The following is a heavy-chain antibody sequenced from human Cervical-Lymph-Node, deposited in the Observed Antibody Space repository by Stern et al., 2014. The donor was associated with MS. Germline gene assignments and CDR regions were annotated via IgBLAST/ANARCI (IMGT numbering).Heavy chain of an antibody. V-gene: IGHV1-24*01. CDR3: VVIAGTY. CDR2: FNPEDGET. J-gene: IGHJ4*02. Sequence: QLVQSGAEVKNPEASVKVSCRVSGHTLTEVSIHWVRQVPGKGLEWMGGFNPEDGETVYTQKFQGRVIMTEDTSTETAYMELSSLRSEDTAVYYCVVIAGTYWGQGTLVTVSS. D-gene: IGHD1-7*01. CDR1: GHTLTEVS.